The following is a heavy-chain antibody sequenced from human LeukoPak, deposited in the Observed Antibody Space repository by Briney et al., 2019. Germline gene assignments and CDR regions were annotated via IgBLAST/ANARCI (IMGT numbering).Heavy chain of an antibody. CDR2: ISPNSGDT. CDR1: GYTFTSYD. Sequence: ASVKVSCKASGYTFTSYDINWVRQAAGQGLEWMGWISPNSGDTGYAQKFQGRVIMTRDTSTSTAYMQLSSLRSDDTAVYYCTREPAYKIVFDIWAQGKMPAVSS. V-gene: IGHV1-8*01. D-gene: IGHD1-14*01. CDR3: TREPAYKIVFDI. J-gene: IGHJ3*02.